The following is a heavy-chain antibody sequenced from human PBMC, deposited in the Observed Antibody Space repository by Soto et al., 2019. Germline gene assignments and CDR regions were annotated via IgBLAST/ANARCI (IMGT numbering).Heavy chain of an antibody. Sequence: QVQLVQSGAEVKKPGSSVKVSCKASGGTFGSYAISWVRQAPGQGLEWMGGIIPIFGTANYAQKFQGRVTITADESTSTAYMELSSLRSEETAVYYCARAVSYYGSGGGYYGMDVWGQGTTVTVSS. CDR1: GGTFGSYA. CDR2: IIPIFGTA. J-gene: IGHJ6*02. V-gene: IGHV1-69*01. CDR3: ARAVSYYGSGGGYYGMDV. D-gene: IGHD3-10*01.